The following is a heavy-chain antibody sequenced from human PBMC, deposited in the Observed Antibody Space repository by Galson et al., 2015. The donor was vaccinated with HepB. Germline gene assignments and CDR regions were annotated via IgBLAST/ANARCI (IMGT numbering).Heavy chain of an antibody. D-gene: IGHD3-22*01. Sequence: QSGAEVKKPGASVKVSCKASGGTFSSYAISWVRQAPGQGLEWMGRIIPILGIANYAQKFQGRVTITADKSTSTAYMELSSLRSEDTAVYYCARDRVSYYDSSGLYFDYWGQGTLVTVSS. V-gene: IGHV1-69*04. J-gene: IGHJ4*02. CDR1: GGTFSSYA. CDR3: ARDRVSYYDSSGLYFDY. CDR2: IIPILGIA.